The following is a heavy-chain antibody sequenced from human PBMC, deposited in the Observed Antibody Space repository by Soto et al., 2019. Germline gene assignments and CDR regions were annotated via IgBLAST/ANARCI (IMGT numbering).Heavy chain of an antibody. CDR3: ARAGYYDSSGYYPTAFDI. CDR1: GGTFSSYA. V-gene: IGHV1-69*01. J-gene: IGHJ3*02. Sequence: SVKFYCKASGGTFSSYALSWVRQAPGQGLEWMGGIIPIFGTANSAQKFQGRVTITADESTSTAYMELSSLRSEDTAVYYCARAGYYDSSGYYPTAFDIWGQGTMVTV. D-gene: IGHD3-22*01. CDR2: IIPIFGTA.